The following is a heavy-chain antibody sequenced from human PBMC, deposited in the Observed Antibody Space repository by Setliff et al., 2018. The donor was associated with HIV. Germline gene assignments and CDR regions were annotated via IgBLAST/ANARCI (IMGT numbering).Heavy chain of an antibody. CDR3: AKDYVENDY. D-gene: IGHD3-16*01. CDR2: INSDGTMI. Sequence: GSLRLSCAASGFTFSTYWMHWVRQAPGKGLAWVSRINSDGTMINYADSVKGRFTISRDNAENSLYLQMNSLRAEDTAVYYCAKDYVENDYWGQGTLVTVSS. V-gene: IGHV3-74*01. J-gene: IGHJ4*02. CDR1: GFTFSTYW.